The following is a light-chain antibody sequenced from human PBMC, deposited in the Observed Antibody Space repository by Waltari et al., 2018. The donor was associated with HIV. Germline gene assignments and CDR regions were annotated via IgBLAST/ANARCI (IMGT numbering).Light chain of an antibody. CDR3: SSYTSSSALDVV. V-gene: IGLV2-14*03. CDR1: RSDVGGYDP. Sequence: QSALTQPASVSGSPGQSITISCTGTRSDVGGYDPVSWSQQHPGQAPKLMIFDVSNRPSGVSNRFSGSKSGNTASLTISGLQAEDEADYYCSSYTSSSALDVVFGGGTKLTVL. CDR2: DVS. J-gene: IGLJ2*01.